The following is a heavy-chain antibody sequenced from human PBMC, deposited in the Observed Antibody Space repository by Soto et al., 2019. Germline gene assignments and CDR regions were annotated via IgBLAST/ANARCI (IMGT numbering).Heavy chain of an antibody. D-gene: IGHD2-15*01. CDR2: ISSSGSTI. CDR3: ARDLVVVTATSGIDY. CDR1: VFTISSYE. Sequence: VGSLRLSCAASVFTISSYEMNCVRHSPGKWLEWVSYISSSGSTIYYADSVKGRFTISRDIAKNSLYLQMNSLRGEDTAVYYCARDLVVVTATSGIDYWGQGTLVTVSS. V-gene: IGHV3-48*03. J-gene: IGHJ4*02.